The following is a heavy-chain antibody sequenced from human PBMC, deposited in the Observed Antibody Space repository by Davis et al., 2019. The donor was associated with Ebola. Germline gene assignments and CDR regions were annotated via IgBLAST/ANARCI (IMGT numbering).Heavy chain of an antibody. Sequence: GSLRLSFAVYGGSFSGYYWSWIRQPPGKGLEWIGEINHSGSTNYNPSLKSRVTISADTSKNQFSLKLSSVTAADTAVYYCARGDIVVVGVFDPWGQGTLVTVSS. CDR3: ARGDIVVVGVFDP. CDR2: INHSGST. V-gene: IGHV4-34*01. CDR1: GGSFSGYY. J-gene: IGHJ5*02. D-gene: IGHD2-2*01.